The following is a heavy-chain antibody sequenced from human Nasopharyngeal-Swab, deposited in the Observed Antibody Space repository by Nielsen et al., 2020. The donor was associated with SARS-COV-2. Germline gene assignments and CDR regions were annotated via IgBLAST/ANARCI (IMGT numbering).Heavy chain of an antibody. CDR2: ISYDGSNK. CDR1: GFTFSSYG. J-gene: IGHJ6*03. CDR3: AKDSWDIVVVVAVPYYYYYYMDV. Sequence: GESLKISCAASGFTFSSYGMHWVRQAPGKGLEWVAVISYDGSNKYYADSVKGRFTISRDNSKNTLYLQMNSLRAEDTAVYYCAKDSWDIVVVVAVPYYYYYYMDVWGKGTTVTVSS. D-gene: IGHD2-15*01. V-gene: IGHV3-30*18.